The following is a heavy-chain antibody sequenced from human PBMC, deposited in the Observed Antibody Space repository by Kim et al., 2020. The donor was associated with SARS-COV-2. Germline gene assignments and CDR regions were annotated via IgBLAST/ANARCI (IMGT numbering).Heavy chain of an antibody. D-gene: IGHD2-2*01. J-gene: IGHJ6*02. CDR1: GFTFSSYS. CDR3: AREGSVVPAAMRQWLVQAEDYYYYGMDV. V-gene: IGHV3-21*01. Sequence: GGSLRLSCAASGFTFSSYSMNWVRQAPGKGLEWVSSISSSSSYIYYADSVKGRFTISRDNAKNSLYLQMNSLRAEDTAVYYCAREGSVVPAAMRQWLVQAEDYYYYGMDVWGQGTTVTVSS. CDR2: ISSSSSYI.